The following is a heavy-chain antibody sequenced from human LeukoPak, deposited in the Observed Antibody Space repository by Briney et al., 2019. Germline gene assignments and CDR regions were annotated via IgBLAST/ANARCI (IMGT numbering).Heavy chain of an antibody. CDR2: IYHSGST. Sequence: SETLSLTCAVSGYSISSGYYWGWIRQPPGKGLEWIGSIYHSGSTYYNPSLKSRVTISVDTSKNQFSLKLSSVTAADTAVYYCVGSQGGLQNWFDPWGQGTLVTVSS. J-gene: IGHJ5*02. CDR1: GYSISSGYY. CDR3: VGSQGGLQNWFDP. D-gene: IGHD5-24*01. V-gene: IGHV4-38-2*01.